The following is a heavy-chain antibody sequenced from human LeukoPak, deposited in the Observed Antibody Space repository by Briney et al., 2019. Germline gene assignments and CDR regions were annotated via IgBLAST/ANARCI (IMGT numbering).Heavy chain of an antibody. J-gene: IGHJ4*02. Sequence: SETLPLTCTVSGGSISSYYWSWIRQPPGKGLEWIGYIYYSGSTNYNPSLKSRVTISVDTSKNQFSLKLSSVTAADTAVYYCARVIAVAGSLYFDYWGQGTLVTVSS. CDR1: GGSISSYY. V-gene: IGHV4-59*01. D-gene: IGHD6-19*01. CDR3: ARVIAVAGSLYFDY. CDR2: IYYSGST.